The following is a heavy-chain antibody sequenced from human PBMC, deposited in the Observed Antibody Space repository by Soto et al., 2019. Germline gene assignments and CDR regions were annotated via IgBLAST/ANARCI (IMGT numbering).Heavy chain of an antibody. CDR1: GGSITSNAYY. Sequence: PSETLSLTCTVSGGSITSNAYYWGWIRQPPGKGLEWLGYIYYSGSASYNPSLKSRVTMSVDTSKNQFSLKLSSVTAADTAVYYCASLRIAAESNNWFDPWGQGTLVTVSS. D-gene: IGHD6-13*01. CDR3: ASLRIAAESNNWFDP. J-gene: IGHJ5*02. V-gene: IGHV4-39*01. CDR2: IYYSGSA.